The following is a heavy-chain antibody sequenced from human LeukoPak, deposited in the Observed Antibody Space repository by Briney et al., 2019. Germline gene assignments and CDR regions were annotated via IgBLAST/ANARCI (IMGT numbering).Heavy chain of an antibody. CDR3: ARDLVPKYSSGWLASGY. CDR2: ISAYNGNT. Sequence: VASVTVSCKASGYTFTSYGISWVRQAPGQGLEWMGWISAYNGNTNYAQNLQGRVTMTTDTSTSTAYMELRSLRSDDTAVYYCARDLVPKYSSGWLASGYWGQGTLVSVSS. J-gene: IGHJ4*02. CDR1: GYTFTSYG. D-gene: IGHD6-19*01. V-gene: IGHV1-18*04.